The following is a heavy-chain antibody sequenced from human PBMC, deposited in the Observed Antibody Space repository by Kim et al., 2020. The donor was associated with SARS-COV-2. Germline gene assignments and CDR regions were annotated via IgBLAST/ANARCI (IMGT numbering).Heavy chain of an antibody. V-gene: IGHV3-53*01. CDR3: ARGGNYVWGSYLYAFDI. CDR1: GFTVSSNY. Sequence: GGSLRLSCAASGFTVSSNYMSWVRQAPGKGLEWVSVIYSGGSTYYADSVKGRFTISRDNSKNTLYLQMNSLRAEDTAVYYCARGGNYVWGSYLYAFDIWGQGTMVTVSS. CDR2: IYSGGST. J-gene: IGHJ3*02. D-gene: IGHD3-16*02.